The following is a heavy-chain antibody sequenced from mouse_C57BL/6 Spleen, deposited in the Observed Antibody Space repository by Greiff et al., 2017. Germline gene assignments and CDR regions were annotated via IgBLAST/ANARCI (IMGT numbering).Heavy chain of an antibody. CDR1: GYSFTGYY. V-gene: IGHV1-42*01. Sequence: EVQLQQSGPELVKPGASVKISCKASGYSFTGYYMNWVKQSPEKSLEWIGEINPSTGGTTYNQKFKAKATLTVDKSSSTAYMQLKSLTSEDSAVYYCARRGSNGYAMDYWGQGTSVTVSS. J-gene: IGHJ4*01. D-gene: IGHD1-1*01. CDR2: INPSTGGT. CDR3: ARRGSNGYAMDY.